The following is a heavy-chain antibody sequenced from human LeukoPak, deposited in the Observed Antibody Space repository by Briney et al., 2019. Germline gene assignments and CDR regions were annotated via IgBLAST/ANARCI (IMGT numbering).Heavy chain of an antibody. CDR2: INAHNGNT. J-gene: IGHJ4*02. D-gene: IGHD3-16*02. Sequence: ASVKVSCKASGYTIATYGISWVRQAPGQGLEWVAWINAHNGNTKYAQKLQGRVTMTTDTSTSTAYMELRGLTSDDTAVYYCARGYCDTVRCYCPDYWGQGTLVTVSS. V-gene: IGHV1-18*01. CDR3: ARGYCDTVRCYCPDY. CDR1: GYTIATYG.